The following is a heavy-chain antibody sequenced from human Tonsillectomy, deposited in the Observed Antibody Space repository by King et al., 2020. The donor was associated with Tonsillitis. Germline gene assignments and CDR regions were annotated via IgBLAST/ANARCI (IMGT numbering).Heavy chain of an antibody. CDR3: ARGPLTYCPPPPCAPGTNGSGP. Sequence: VQLQESGPGLVKPSQTLSLTCTVSGGSISSGGYFWSWIRQHPGKGLEWIGYISYSGRTYYNPSLNSRGSISLDTSKNQFVLNLSSVTAADTAVYYCARGPLTYCPPPPCAPGTNGSGPWGQGTLVPAPS. CDR1: GGSISSGGYF. CDR2: ISYSGRT. D-gene: IGHD2-8*02. J-gene: IGHJ5*02. V-gene: IGHV4-31*03.